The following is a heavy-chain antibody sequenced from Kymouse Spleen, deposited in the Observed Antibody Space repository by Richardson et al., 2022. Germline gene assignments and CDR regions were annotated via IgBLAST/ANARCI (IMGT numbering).Heavy chain of an antibody. CDR2: INHSGST. CDR3: ARVGGTVVRILFDY. D-gene: IGHD4-23*01. J-gene: IGHJ4*02. V-gene: IGHV4-34*01. Sequence: QVQLQQWGAGLLKPSETLSLTCAVYGGSFSGYYWSWIRQPPGKGLEWIGEINHSGSTNYNPSLKSRVTISVDTSKNQFSLKLSSVTAADTAVYYCARVGGTVVRILFDYWGQGTLVTVSS. CDR1: GGSFSGYY.